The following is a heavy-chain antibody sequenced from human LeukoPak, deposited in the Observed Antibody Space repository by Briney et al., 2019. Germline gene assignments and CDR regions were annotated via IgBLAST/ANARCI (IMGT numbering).Heavy chain of an antibody. CDR1: GFTFSNVW. J-gene: IGHJ4*02. Sequence: PGGSLRLSCAASGFTFSNVWMNWVRQAPGKGLEWISNIRTTAEGAKYAYYADSVKGRVTISRDDGKNTLYLHMNSLRDDDTAVYYCATDQRYAFDYWGQGILVTVSS. CDR3: ATDQRYAFDY. D-gene: IGHD3-9*01. V-gene: IGHV3-48*02. CDR2: IRTTAEGAKYA.